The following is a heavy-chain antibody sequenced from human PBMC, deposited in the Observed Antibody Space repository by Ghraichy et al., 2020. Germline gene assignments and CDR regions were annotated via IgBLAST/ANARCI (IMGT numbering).Heavy chain of an antibody. V-gene: IGHV3-48*02. CDR1: GFIFSGFS. CDR2: ITSSSRTI. D-gene: IGHD4-23*01. CDR3: ARGSRVVRFFYYDGMDV. J-gene: IGHJ6*02. Sequence: GGSLRLSCAASGFIFSGFSMNWVRQAPGKGLEWLSYITSSSRTISYADSVKGRFTISRDNAKNSLYLEMKSLTDEDTAVYYCARGSRVVRFFYYDGMDVWGQGTTVTVSS.